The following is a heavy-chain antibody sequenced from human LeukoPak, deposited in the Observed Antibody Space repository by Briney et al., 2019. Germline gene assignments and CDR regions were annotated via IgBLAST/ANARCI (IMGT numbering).Heavy chain of an antibody. V-gene: IGHV4-59*12. CDR2: IYYTGST. Sequence: SETLSLTCTVSGGSISGYYWSWIRQPPGKGLEWVGYIYYTGSTNYNPSLKSRVTISVDESKNQFSLKLTSVTAADTAVYYCARKRDESFWRGTFDIWGQGTMVTVSS. D-gene: IGHD3-3*01. J-gene: IGHJ3*02. CDR3: ARKRDESFWRGTFDI. CDR1: GGSISGYY.